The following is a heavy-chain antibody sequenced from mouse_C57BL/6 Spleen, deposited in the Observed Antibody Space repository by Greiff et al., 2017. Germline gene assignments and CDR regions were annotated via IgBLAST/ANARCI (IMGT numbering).Heavy chain of an antibody. CDR3: ARATNWDYFDY. V-gene: IGHV7-1*01. D-gene: IGHD4-1*01. J-gene: IGHJ2*01. Sequence: EVKLMESGGGLVQSGRSLRLSCATSGFTFSDFYMEWVRQAPGKGLEWIAASRNKANDYTTEYSASVQGRFIVSRDTSQSILYLQMNALRAEDTAIYYCARATNWDYFDYWGQGTTLTVSS. CDR1: GFTFSDFY. CDR2: SRNKANDYTT.